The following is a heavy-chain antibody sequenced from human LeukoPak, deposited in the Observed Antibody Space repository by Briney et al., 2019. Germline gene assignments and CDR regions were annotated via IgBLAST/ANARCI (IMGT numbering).Heavy chain of an antibody. CDR1: GGSFSGYY. CDR2: INHSGST. CDR3: ARGSPKHDS. Sequence: PSETLSLTCAVYGGSFSGYYWSWIRQPPGKGLEWIGEINHSGSTNYNPSLKSRLTIAVDTSKNQFSLKLKSVSAADTAVYYCARGSPKHDSWGQGTLVIVSS. J-gene: IGHJ5*01. V-gene: IGHV4-34*01.